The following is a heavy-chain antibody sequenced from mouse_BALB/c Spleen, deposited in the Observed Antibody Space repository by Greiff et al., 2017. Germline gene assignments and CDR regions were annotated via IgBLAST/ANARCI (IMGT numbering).Heavy chain of an antibody. Sequence: VQLQQSGAELVRPGALVKLSCKASGFNIKDYYMHWVKQRPEQGLEWIGWIDPENGNTIYDPKFQGKASITADTSSNTAYLQLSSLTSEDTAVYYCARSYGNYYFDYWGQGTTLTVSS. V-gene: IGHV14-1*02. CDR2: IDPENGNT. D-gene: IGHD2-10*02. CDR1: GFNIKDYY. CDR3: ARSYGNYYFDY. J-gene: IGHJ2*01.